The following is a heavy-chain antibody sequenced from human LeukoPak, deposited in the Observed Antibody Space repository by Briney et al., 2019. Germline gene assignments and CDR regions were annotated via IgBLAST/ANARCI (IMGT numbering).Heavy chain of an antibody. CDR1: GGSLSSGSYY. CDR3: ARDQGREDNWFDP. Sequence: SETLSLTCTVSGGSLSSGSYYWSWIRQPAGKGLEWIGRIYTSGSTNYNPSLKSRVTISVDTSKNQFSLKLSSVTAADTAVYYCARDQGREDNWFDPWGQGTLVTVSS. CDR2: IYTSGST. J-gene: IGHJ5*02. V-gene: IGHV4-61*02.